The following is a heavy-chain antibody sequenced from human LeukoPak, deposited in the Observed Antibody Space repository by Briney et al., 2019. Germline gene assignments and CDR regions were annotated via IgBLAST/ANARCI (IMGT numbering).Heavy chain of an antibody. CDR3: AREDLYYYDSSGSEYSQH. D-gene: IGHD3-22*01. J-gene: IGHJ1*01. Sequence: ASVKVSCKASGYTFTGYYMHWVRQAPGQGLEWMGWINPNSGGTNYAQKFRGRVTMTRDTSISTAYMELSRLRSDDTAVYYCAREDLYYYDSSGSEYSQHWGQGTLVTVSS. V-gene: IGHV1-2*02. CDR1: GYTFTGYY. CDR2: INPNSGGT.